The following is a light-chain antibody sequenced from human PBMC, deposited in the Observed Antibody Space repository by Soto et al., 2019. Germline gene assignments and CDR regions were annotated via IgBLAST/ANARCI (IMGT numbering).Light chain of an antibody. CDR2: DAS. J-gene: IGKJ1*01. CDR1: QSVSGW. Sequence: DIQMTQSPSTLSASVGDTVTVTCRASQSVSGWLAWYQQKPGEAPNLLIYDASALPGGVPSRFSGSGSGTKFTLTIASLQPDDFAAYYCQQYETFSGTFGQGTKVDIK. V-gene: IGKV1-5*01. CDR3: QQYETFSGT.